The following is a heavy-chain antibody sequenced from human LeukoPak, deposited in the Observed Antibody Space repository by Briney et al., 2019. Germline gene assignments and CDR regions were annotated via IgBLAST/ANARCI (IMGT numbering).Heavy chain of an antibody. CDR3: ARDGSGSYYPRSAFDI. CDR1: GFTFNNYA. J-gene: IGHJ3*02. V-gene: IGHV3-33*01. D-gene: IGHD3-10*01. Sequence: GGSLRLSCAASGFTFNNYAMHWVRQAPGKGLEWVALIWSDGSNKYNADSVKGRFTISRDNAKNSLYLQMNSLRDEDTAVYYCARDGSGSYYPRSAFDIWGQGTMVTVSS. CDR2: IWSDGSNK.